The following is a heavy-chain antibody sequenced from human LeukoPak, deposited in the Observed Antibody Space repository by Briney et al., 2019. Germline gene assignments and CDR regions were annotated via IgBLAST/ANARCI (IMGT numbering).Heavy chain of an antibody. CDR3: ARVGLGWAYFDY. J-gene: IGHJ4*02. D-gene: IGHD3-16*01. CDR2: ISSRGSTI. Sequence: GGSLRLSCAASGFXFSSYEMNWLRQAPGKGLQWISYISSRGSTIYYADSVKGRFTISRENAKNSLYLQMNSLRAEDTAVYYCARVGLGWAYFDYWGQGTLVTVSS. V-gene: IGHV3-48*03. CDR1: GFXFSSYE.